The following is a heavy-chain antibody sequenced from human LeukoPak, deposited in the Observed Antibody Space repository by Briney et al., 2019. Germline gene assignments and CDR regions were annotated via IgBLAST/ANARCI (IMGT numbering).Heavy chain of an antibody. D-gene: IGHD3-10*01. CDR3: AREVTMVRGVIITPYLDY. Sequence: SVKVSXKASGGTFSSYTISWVRQAPGQGLEWMGRIIPILGIANYAQKFQGRVTITADKSTSTAYMELSSLRSEDTAVYYCAREVTMVRGVIITPYLDYWGQGTLVTVSS. V-gene: IGHV1-69*04. J-gene: IGHJ4*02. CDR1: GGTFSSYT. CDR2: IIPILGIA.